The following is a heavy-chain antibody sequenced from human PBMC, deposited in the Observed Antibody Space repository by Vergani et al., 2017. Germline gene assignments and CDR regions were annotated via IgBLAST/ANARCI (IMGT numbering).Heavy chain of an antibody. CDR1: GGSFSGYY. CDR2: INHSGST. CDR3: ARGYYGDYGWYFDY. Sequence: QLQLQESGPGLVKPSETLSLTCAVYGGSFSGYYWSWIRQPPGKGLEWIGEINHSGSTNYNPSLKSRVTISVDTSKNQFSLKLSSVTAADTAVYYCARGYYGDYGWYFDYWGQGTLVTVSS. V-gene: IGHV4-34*01. D-gene: IGHD4-17*01. J-gene: IGHJ4*02.